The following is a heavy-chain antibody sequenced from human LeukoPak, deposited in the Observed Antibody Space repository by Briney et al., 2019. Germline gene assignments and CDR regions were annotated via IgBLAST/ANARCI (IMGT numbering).Heavy chain of an antibody. CDR2: IYYSGST. Sequence: SETLSLTCAVSGCSISSYYWSWIRQPPGKGLEWMGYIYYSGSTNYNPSLKSRVTISVDTSKNQFSLKLSSVTAADTAVYYCARADIVVVPAAGPAFDIWGQGTMVTVSS. V-gene: IGHV4-59*01. CDR1: GCSISSYY. J-gene: IGHJ3*02. CDR3: ARADIVVVPAAGPAFDI. D-gene: IGHD2-2*01.